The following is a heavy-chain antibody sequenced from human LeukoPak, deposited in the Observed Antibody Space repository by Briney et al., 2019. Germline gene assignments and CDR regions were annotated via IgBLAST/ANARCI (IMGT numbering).Heavy chain of an antibody. Sequence: HAGGSLRLSCAASGFTVSSNYMSWVRQAPGKGLEWVSTISGSDSSTYYADSVKGRFTISRDTSKNTLYLQMNSLRAEDTAVYYCARLKLFGEFFYWGQGTLVTVSS. CDR2: ISGSDSST. CDR1: GFTVSSNY. CDR3: ARLKLFGEFFY. V-gene: IGHV3-23*01. D-gene: IGHD3-10*02. J-gene: IGHJ1*01.